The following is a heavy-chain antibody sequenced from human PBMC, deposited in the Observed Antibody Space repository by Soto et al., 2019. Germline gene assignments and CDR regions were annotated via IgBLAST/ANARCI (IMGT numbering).Heavy chain of an antibody. Sequence: EVQLVQSGAEVTKPGESLKISCKASGYSFTDYWIGWVRQMAGKGLEWMGIIYPGDSDTKYGPSFQGQVTMSADKSISTAYLQWNSLKASDTAIYYCARDGLSSSSSFDYWGQGTLVNVSS. J-gene: IGHJ4*02. V-gene: IGHV5-51*01. D-gene: IGHD6-6*01. CDR3: ARDGLSSSSSFDY. CDR2: IYPGDSDT. CDR1: GYSFTDYW.